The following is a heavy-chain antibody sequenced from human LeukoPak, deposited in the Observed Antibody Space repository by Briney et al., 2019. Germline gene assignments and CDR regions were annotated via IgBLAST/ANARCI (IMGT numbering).Heavy chain of an antibody. V-gene: IGHV3-21*01. CDR3: ARDGGPTILWLGEATNGAFDI. CDR1: GFTFSSYS. Sequence: PGGSLRLSCAASGFTFSSYSMNWVRQAPGKGLEWVSSISSSSSYIYYADSVKGRFTISRDNAKNSLYLQMNSLRAEDTAVYYCARDGGPTILWLGEATNGAFDIWGQGTMVTVSS. J-gene: IGHJ3*02. CDR2: ISSSSSYI. D-gene: IGHD3-10*01.